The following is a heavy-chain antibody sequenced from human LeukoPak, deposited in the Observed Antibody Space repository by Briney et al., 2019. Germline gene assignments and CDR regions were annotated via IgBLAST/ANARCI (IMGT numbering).Heavy chain of an antibody. CDR1: GYTFTSYD. J-gene: IGHJ5*02. CDR3: ARAFLWFGELFPLENWFDP. Sequence: ASVKVSCKASGYTFTSYDINWVRQATGQGLEWMGWMNPNSGNTGYAQKFQGRVTMTRNTSISTAYMELSSLRSEDTAVYYCARAFLWFGELFPLENWFDPWGQGTLVTVSS. V-gene: IGHV1-8*01. D-gene: IGHD3-10*01. CDR2: MNPNSGNT.